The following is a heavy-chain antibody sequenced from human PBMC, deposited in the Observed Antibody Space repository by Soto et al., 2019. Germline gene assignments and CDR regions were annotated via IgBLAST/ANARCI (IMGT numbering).Heavy chain of an antibody. CDR3: ARDREPAAAILDDFDI. J-gene: IGHJ3*02. D-gene: IGHD2-2*01. V-gene: IGHV1-3*01. CDR2: INAGNGNT. CDR1: GYTFTSYA. Sequence: QVQLVQSGAEVKKPGASVKVYCKASGYTFTSYAMHWVRQAPGQRLEWMGWINAGNGNTKYSQKFQGRVTITRDTSASTGYMDLSSLSSEDTAVYYCARDREPAAAILDDFDIWGQGTMVTVSA.